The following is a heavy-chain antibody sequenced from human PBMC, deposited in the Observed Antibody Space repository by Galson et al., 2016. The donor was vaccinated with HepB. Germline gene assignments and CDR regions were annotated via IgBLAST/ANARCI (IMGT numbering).Heavy chain of an antibody. CDR3: ARHALGSSGWHFLDS. CDR1: GYSFTSYW. Sequence: QSGAEVKKPGESLRISCETSGYSFTSYWITWVRQVPGKGLEWLGKTDPRDSSTNYSPSLQGHVIISSDKSISTAYLQWRSLEASDTAMYYCARHALGSSGWHFLDSWGRGTLVSVSS. V-gene: IGHV5-10-1*01. CDR2: TDPRDSST. J-gene: IGHJ4*02. D-gene: IGHD6-19*01.